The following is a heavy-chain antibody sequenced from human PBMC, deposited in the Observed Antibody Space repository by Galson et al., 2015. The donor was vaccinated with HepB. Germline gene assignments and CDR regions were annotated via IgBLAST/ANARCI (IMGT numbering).Heavy chain of an antibody. V-gene: IGHV3-48*04. Sequence: SLRLSCAASGFTFSSYSMNWVRQAPGKGLEWVSYISSSSSTIYYADSVKGRFTISRDNAKNSLYLQMNSLRAEDTAVYYCAGDVGRVGIAVAVRVPWFDYWGQGTLVTVSS. CDR3: AGDVGRVGIAVAVRVPWFDY. CDR2: ISSSSSTI. CDR1: GFTFSSYS. J-gene: IGHJ4*02. D-gene: IGHD6-19*01.